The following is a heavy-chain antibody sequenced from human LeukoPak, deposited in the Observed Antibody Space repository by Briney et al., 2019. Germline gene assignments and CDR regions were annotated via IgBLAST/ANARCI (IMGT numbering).Heavy chain of an antibody. D-gene: IGHD4-23*01. CDR2: IYYGGST. CDR3: ARAPGGNPDY. V-gene: IGHV4-61*05. Sequence: PSETLSITCTVSGGSISSSSYYWGWIRQPPGKGLEWIGYIYYGGSTNYNPSLKSRVTISVDTSKNQFSLKLSSVTAADTAVYFCARAPGGNPDYWGQGTLVTVSS. J-gene: IGHJ4*02. CDR1: GGSISSSSYY.